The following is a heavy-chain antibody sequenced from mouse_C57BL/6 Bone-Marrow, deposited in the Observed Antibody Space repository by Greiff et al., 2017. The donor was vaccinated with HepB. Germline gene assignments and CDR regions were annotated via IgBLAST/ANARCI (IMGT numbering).Heavy chain of an antibody. D-gene: IGHD1-1*01. CDR1: GYTFTSYW. CDR2: INPNSGST. Sequence: VKLVESGAELVKPGASVKLSCKASGYTFTSYWMHWVKQRPGQGLEWIGLINPNSGSTNYNEKFKSKATLTVDKSSSTADMQLSSLTSEDAAVYYCARRMYYYGSSWDYFDDWGQGTTLTVSS. V-gene: IGHV1-64*01. CDR3: ARRMYYYGSSWDYFDD. J-gene: IGHJ2*01.